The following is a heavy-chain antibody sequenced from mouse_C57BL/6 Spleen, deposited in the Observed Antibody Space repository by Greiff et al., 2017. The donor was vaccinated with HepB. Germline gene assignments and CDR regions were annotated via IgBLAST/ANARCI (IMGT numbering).Heavy chain of an antibody. V-gene: IGHV1-76*01. CDR2: IYPGSGNT. J-gene: IGHJ2*01. Sequence: VQLQQSGAELVRPGASVKLSCKASGYTFTDYYINWVKQRPGQGLEWIARIYPGSGNTYYNEKFKGKATLTAEKSSSTAYMQLSSLTSEDSAVYFCARVGTTVVAEDYFDYWGQGTTLTVST. CDR3: ARVGTTVVAEDYFDY. D-gene: IGHD1-1*01. CDR1: GYTFTDYY.